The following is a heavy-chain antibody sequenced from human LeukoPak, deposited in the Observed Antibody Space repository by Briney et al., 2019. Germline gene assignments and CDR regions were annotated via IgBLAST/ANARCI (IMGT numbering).Heavy chain of an antibody. CDR1: GFTFGDYA. D-gene: IGHD3-10*01. J-gene: IGHJ4*02. V-gene: IGHV3-49*04. CDR2: IRSKAYGGTT. Sequence: GGSLRLSCTASGFTFGDYAMSWVRQAPGKGLEWVGFIRSKAYGGTTEYAASVKGRFTISRDDSKSIAYLQMNSLKTEDTAVYYCTREYYYGSGITRYWGQGTLVTVSS. CDR3: TREYYYGSGITRY.